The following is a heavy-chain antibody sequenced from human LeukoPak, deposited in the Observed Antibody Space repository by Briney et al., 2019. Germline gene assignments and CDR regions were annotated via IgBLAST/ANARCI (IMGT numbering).Heavy chain of an antibody. Sequence: GGSLRLSCAASGFTVSSNYMSWVRQAPGKGLEWVAVIYSGGSTYYADSVKGRFTISRDNSKNTLYLQMNSLRAEDTAGYYCARSWYSSSGWLYFDYWGQGTLVTVSS. CDR2: IYSGGST. D-gene: IGHD6-6*01. J-gene: IGHJ4*02. CDR1: GFTVSSNY. CDR3: ARSWYSSSGWLYFDY. V-gene: IGHV3-53*01.